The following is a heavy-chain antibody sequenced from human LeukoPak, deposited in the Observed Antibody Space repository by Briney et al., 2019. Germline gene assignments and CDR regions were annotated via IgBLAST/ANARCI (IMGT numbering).Heavy chain of an antibody. D-gene: IGHD5-24*01. CDR3: ARDLSGDGYNKFDY. V-gene: IGHV3-21*01. Sequence: PGGSLRLSCAASGLTLSTYSMNWVRQAPGKGLELVSSISTGSRHIYYAASVKGRFTISRDDAKNSLYLQMNSLRAEDTAVYYCARDLSGDGYNKFDYWGQGTLVTVSP. CDR1: GLTLSTYS. CDR2: ISTGSRHI. J-gene: IGHJ4*02.